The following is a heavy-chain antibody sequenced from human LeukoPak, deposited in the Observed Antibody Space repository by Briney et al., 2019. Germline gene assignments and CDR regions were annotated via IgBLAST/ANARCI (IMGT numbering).Heavy chain of an antibody. CDR3: AKGYGRCSGGSCFFDY. CDR1: GFTLSTYA. J-gene: IGHJ4*02. D-gene: IGHD2-15*01. Sequence: GGSLRLSCAASGFTLSTYAMSWVRQAPGKGLEWVSAISGSGGSTYYADSVKGRFTISRDNSKNTLYLQMNSLRAEDTAVYYCAKGYGRCSGGSCFFDYWGQGTLVTVSS. V-gene: IGHV3-23*01. CDR2: ISGSGGST.